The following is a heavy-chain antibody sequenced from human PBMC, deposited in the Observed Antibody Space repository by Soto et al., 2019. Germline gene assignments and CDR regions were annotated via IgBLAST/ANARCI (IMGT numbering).Heavy chain of an antibody. V-gene: IGHV1-69*01. CDR1: GGTFSRHA. D-gene: IGHD6-13*01. CDR3: ARAAIHGSSWYFSFAP. J-gene: IGHJ5*02. Sequence: QVQLVQSGSEVKMPGSSVKVSCKTSGGTFSRHAINWVRQAPGQGLEWMGGIIPMFGTTNYAQKFKGRVTISADESTRTAYMELSSLRSEDAAVYYCARAAIHGSSWYFSFAPWCQGNLVTVSS. CDR2: IIPMFGTT.